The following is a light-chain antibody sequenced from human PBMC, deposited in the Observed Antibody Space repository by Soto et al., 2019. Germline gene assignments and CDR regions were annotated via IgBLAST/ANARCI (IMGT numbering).Light chain of an antibody. CDR2: DAS. J-gene: IGKJ5*01. CDR3: QQYNNWPRT. Sequence: EIAMTQSPASLSVFPGKRATLSCRASQSISSNLAWYQQKPGQAPRLLIYDASTRATGIPARFSGSGSGTEFSLTISSLQSGDSAVYFCQQYNNWPRTFGQGTRLEI. CDR1: QSISSN. V-gene: IGKV3-15*01.